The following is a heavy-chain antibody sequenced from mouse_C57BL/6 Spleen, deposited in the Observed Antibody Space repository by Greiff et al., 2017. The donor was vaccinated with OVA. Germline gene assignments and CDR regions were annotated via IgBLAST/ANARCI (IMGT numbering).Heavy chain of an antibody. Sequence: VQLQQSGPELVKPGASVKIPCKASGYTFTDYNMDWVKQSHGKSLEWIGDINPNNGGTIYNQKFKGKATLTVDKSSSTAYMELRSLTSEDTAVYYCARNPGQLRLYYAMDYWGQGTSVTVSS. CDR2: INPNNGGT. CDR3: ARNPGQLRLYYAMDY. D-gene: IGHD3-2*02. J-gene: IGHJ4*01. V-gene: IGHV1-18*01. CDR1: GYTFTDYN.